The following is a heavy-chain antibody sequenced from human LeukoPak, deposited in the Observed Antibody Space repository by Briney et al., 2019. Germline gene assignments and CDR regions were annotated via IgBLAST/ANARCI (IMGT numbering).Heavy chain of an antibody. CDR2: ISSSGSTI. V-gene: IGHV3-48*03. Sequence: GGSLRLSCAASGFTFSSYEMNWVRQAPGKGLEWVSYISSSGSTIYCADSVKGRFTISRDNAKNSLYLQMNSLRAEDTAVYYCAELGITMIGGVWGKGTTVTISS. CDR3: AELGITMIGGV. J-gene: IGHJ6*04. CDR1: GFTFSSYE. D-gene: IGHD3-10*02.